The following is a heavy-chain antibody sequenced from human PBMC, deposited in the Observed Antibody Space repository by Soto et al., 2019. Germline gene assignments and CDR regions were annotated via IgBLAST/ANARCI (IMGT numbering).Heavy chain of an antibody. D-gene: IGHD6-25*01. CDR2: IKQDGTEK. CDR1: GFTFSSYW. CDR3: AREKRANGYFDY. V-gene: IGHV3-7*01. J-gene: IGHJ4*02. Sequence: EVQLVESGGGLVQPGGSLRFSCAASGFTFSSYWMTWVRQAPGKGLEWVANIKQDGTEKYYVDSVKGRFTISRDNAKNSLYLQMNSLRAEDRAVYYCAREKRANGYFDYWGQGALVTVSS.